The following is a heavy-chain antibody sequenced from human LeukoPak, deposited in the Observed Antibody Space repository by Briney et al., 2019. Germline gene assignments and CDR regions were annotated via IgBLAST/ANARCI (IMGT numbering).Heavy chain of an antibody. J-gene: IGHJ6*02. V-gene: IGHV3-30-3*01. D-gene: IGHD3-10*01. CDR3: ARPRGSGSRYYYGMDV. CDR1: GFTFSSYA. CDR2: ISYDGSNK. Sequence: GGSLGLSCAASGFTFSSYAMHWVRQAPGKGLEWVAVISYDGSNKYYADSVKGRFTISRDNSKNTLYLQMNSLRAEDTAVYYCARPRGSGSRYYYGMDVWGQGTTVTVSS.